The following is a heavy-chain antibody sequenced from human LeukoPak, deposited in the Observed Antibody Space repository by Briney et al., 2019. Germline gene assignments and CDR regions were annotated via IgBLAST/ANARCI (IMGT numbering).Heavy chain of an antibody. D-gene: IGHD2-15*01. CDR2: ISTDGYTT. CDR3: VVGGSPGY. V-gene: IGHV3-74*01. Sequence: GGSMRLSCAASGLAFSAYKVHWVRQAPRKGLVWVSRISTDGYTTDYADFVQGRFTASRDNTKNTWSLEMNSLRAEDTAVYYCVVGGSPGYWGQGTLVTVSS. J-gene: IGHJ4*02. CDR1: GLAFSAYK.